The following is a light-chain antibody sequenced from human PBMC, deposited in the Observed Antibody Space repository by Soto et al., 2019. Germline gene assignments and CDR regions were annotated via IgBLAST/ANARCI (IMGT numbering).Light chain of an antibody. CDR3: QNYDGSWT. CDR1: QSVSSY. Sequence: EIVLTQSPATLSLSPGERATLSCRASQSVSSYLAWYQQKPGQAPRLLIYGASTRATGIPARFSGSGSGTDFTLSISRVEPEDFAVYYCQNYDGSWTFGQGTKVDIK. J-gene: IGKJ1*01. CDR2: GAS. V-gene: IGKV3-11*01.